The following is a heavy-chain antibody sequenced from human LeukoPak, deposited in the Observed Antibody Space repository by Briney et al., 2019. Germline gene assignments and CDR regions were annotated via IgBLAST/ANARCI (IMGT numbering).Heavy chain of an antibody. CDR2: ISGSGGTI. J-gene: IGHJ4*02. D-gene: IGHD2-21*01. Sequence: PGGSLRLSCAASGFTFSSYDMNWVRQAPGKGLEWVSYISGSGGTIYYADSVKGRFTISRDNANNSLYLQMSSLRAEDTAVYYCARGALKCDPCFFDRWGQGTLVTVSS. V-gene: IGHV3-48*03. CDR3: ARGALKCDPCFFDR. CDR1: GFTFSSYD.